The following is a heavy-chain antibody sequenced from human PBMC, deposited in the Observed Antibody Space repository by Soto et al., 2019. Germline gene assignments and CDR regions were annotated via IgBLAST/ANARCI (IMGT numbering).Heavy chain of an antibody. J-gene: IGHJ4*02. D-gene: IGHD5-12*01. Sequence: EVQLVESGGGLVQPGGSLTLSCAASGFTFSGSAMHWVRQASGKGLEWVGRIRSKANSYATAYAASVKGRFTISRDDSKNTAYLQMNSLKTEDTAVYCCTRHGRDGYNSDYWGQGTLVTVSS. V-gene: IGHV3-73*02. CDR2: IRSKANSYAT. CDR3: TRHGRDGYNSDY. CDR1: GFTFSGSA.